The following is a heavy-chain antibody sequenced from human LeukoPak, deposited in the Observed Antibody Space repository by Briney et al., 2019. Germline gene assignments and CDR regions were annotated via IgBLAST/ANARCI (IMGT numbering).Heavy chain of an antibody. J-gene: IGHJ4*02. V-gene: IGHV3-9*03. CDR3: AKGSGNTDLRTPFDH. Sequence: PGRSLRPSCAASGFTFDDYSMHWVRQVPEKGLEWVSGISWNSETIDYADSVKGRFTISRDNAKNSLYLSMDSLRAEDMALYYCAKGSGNTDLRTPFDHWGQGTLVTVSS. CDR2: ISWNSETI. CDR1: GFTFDDYS. D-gene: IGHD2-2*02.